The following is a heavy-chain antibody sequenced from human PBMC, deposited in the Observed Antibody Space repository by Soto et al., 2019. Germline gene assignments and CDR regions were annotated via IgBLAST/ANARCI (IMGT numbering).Heavy chain of an antibody. V-gene: IGHV3-23*01. CDR3: AKNVNSGAGSHYFDS. CDR1: AFTLSIYS. CDR2: LRGFGDDGTT. J-gene: IGHJ4*02. D-gene: IGHD3-10*01. Sequence: GSLRRSCAPAAFTLSIYSMNWVRQAPGRGLEWVSGLRGFGDDGTTKYADSVKGRFTISSDNSKSMLCMQMNSLRAEDTAIYYCAKNVNSGAGSHYFDSWGQGTLVTVSS.